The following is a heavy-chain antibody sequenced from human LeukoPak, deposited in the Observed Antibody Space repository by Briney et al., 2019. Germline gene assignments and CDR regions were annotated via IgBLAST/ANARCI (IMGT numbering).Heavy chain of an antibody. CDR1: GFTFNTYT. J-gene: IGHJ4*02. D-gene: IGHD2-2*01. Sequence: PGGSLRLSCAASGFTFNTYTMNWVRQAPGKRLEWVSYISGSSGIIDYADSVRGRFTISRDNSKNTLYLQMGSLRAEDMAVYYCARGVGSSTISPIDYWGQGTLVTVSS. CDR3: ARGVGSSTISPIDY. CDR2: ISGSSGII. V-gene: IGHV3-48*01.